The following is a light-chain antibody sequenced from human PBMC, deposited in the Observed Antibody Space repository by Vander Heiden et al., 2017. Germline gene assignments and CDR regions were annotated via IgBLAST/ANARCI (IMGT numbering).Light chain of an antibody. Sequence: DIQLTQSPSSLSASVVDRVTITCRASQGIKTYLLWFQQRPGKAPKSLIYGASSLQSGVPSRFSGSGSGTDFTLTISSLQTEDFATYDCQQYQHYPLTFGGGTKVE. CDR2: GAS. J-gene: IGKJ4*01. CDR3: QQYQHYPLT. V-gene: IGKV1-16*01. CDR1: QGIKTY.